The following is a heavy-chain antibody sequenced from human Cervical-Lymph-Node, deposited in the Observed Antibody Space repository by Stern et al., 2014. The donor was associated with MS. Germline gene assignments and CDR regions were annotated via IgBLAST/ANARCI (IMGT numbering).Heavy chain of an antibody. CDR2: MSYDGSHK. D-gene: IGHD3-22*01. CDR1: GFAFRTYG. CDR3: AKDRSTPYDSSGFYYSYGMDV. J-gene: IGHJ6*02. Sequence: LVESGGGVVQPGRSLRLSCAASGFAFRTYGMHWVRQAPGKGLEWMALMSYDGSHKYYADSVRGRFTISRDNSKNTLSLQMNSLRAEDTAVYYCAKDRSTPYDSSGFYYSYGMDVWGQGTTVTVSS. V-gene: IGHV3-30*18.